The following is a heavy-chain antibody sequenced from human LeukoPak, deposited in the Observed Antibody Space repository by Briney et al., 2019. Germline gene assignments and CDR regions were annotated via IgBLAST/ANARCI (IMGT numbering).Heavy chain of an antibody. CDR2: IRSKVNSYAT. D-gene: IGHD3-22*01. J-gene: IGHJ6*02. Sequence: TGGSLRLSCAASGFSFSGSAMHWVRQASGKGLEWVGRIRSKVNSYATAYAASVRGRFTISRDDSKHTAYLQMNSLKTEDTAVYYCTSYYDPQDYYYYNMDVWGQGTTVTVSS. CDR1: GFSFSGSA. CDR3: TSYYDPQDYYYYNMDV. V-gene: IGHV3-73*01.